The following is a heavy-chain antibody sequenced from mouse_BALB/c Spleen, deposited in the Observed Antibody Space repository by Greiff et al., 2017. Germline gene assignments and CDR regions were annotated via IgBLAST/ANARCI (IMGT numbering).Heavy chain of an antibody. Sequence: DVKLVESGGGLVQPGGSRKLSCAASGFTFSSFGMHWVRQAPEKGLEWVAYISSGSSTIYYADTVKGRFTISRDNPKNTLFLRMTSLRSEDTAMYYCARPSMITTDYYAMDYWGQGTSVTVSS. V-gene: IGHV5-17*02. D-gene: IGHD2-4*01. CDR2: ISSGSSTI. CDR3: ARPSMITTDYYAMDY. J-gene: IGHJ4*01. CDR1: GFTFSSFG.